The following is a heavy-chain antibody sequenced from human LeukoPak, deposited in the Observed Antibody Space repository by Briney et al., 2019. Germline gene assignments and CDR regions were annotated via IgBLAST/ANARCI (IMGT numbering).Heavy chain of an antibody. J-gene: IGHJ3*02. CDR2: IIPMLGLV. V-gene: IGHV1-69*04. D-gene: IGHD3-22*01. Sequence: SVKVSCKASGGTFSSYAISWVRQAPGQGLEWMGKIIPMLGLVSYAQKFQGRVTITADKSTSTAYMELSSLRFDDTAVYYCARAQGYYYDTSAYSDAFDIWGQGTMVTVSS. CDR3: ARAQGYYYDTSAYSDAFDI. CDR1: GGTFSSYA.